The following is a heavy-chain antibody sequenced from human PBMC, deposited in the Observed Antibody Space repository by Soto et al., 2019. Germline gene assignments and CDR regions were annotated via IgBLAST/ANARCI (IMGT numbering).Heavy chain of an antibody. CDR3: ARGKYQLLSDYYYYYMDV. D-gene: IGHD2-2*01. J-gene: IGHJ6*03. Sequence: ASVKVSCKASGYTFTSYDINWVRQATGQGLEWMGWMNPNSGNTGYAQKFQGRVTMTRNTSISTAYMELSSLRSEHTAVYYCARGKYQLLSDYYYYYMDVWGKGTTVTVSS. V-gene: IGHV1-8*01. CDR2: MNPNSGNT. CDR1: GYTFTSYD.